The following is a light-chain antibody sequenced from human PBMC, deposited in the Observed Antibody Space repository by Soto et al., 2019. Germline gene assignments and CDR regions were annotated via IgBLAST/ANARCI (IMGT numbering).Light chain of an antibody. CDR1: SSDVGGYNY. V-gene: IGLV2-8*01. CDR2: DVD. CDR3: SSYAGSDNFRI. Sequence: QSVLTQPASVSGSPGQSITISCTGTSSDVGGYNYVSWYQQHPGKAPKLMIYDVDKRPPGVPHRFSGSKSGNTASLTVSGLLAEDEADYYCSSYAGSDNFRIFGTGTKVTVL. J-gene: IGLJ1*01.